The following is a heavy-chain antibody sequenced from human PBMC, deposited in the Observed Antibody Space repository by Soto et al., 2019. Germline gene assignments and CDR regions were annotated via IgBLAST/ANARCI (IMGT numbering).Heavy chain of an antibody. D-gene: IGHD1-1*01. CDR2: INSDGTTT. Sequence: PGGSLRLSCAASGFTFSSNWMHWVRQAPGKGLVWVSRINSDGTTTNYADSVKGRFTISRDNAKSTLYLQMNSLRAEDTAVYYCTRTTIGYYHDHWGQGTLVTVSS. CDR3: TRTTIGYYHDH. J-gene: IGHJ4*02. CDR1: GFTFSSNW. V-gene: IGHV3-74*01.